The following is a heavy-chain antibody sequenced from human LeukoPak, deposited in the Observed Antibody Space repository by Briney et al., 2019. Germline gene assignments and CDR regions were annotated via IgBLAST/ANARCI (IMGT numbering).Heavy chain of an antibody. Sequence: GGSLRLSCAASGFTFRNYWISWVRQAPGRGLDWVATIKQEGNVKYYVDSVKGRFTISRDNADNSLYLQMNSLRVEDTAVYYCARLGGETTRFDLWGQGALVTVCS. CDR3: ARLGGETTRFDL. CDR2: IKQEGNVK. D-gene: IGHD3-16*01. CDR1: GFTFRNYW. V-gene: IGHV3-7*01. J-gene: IGHJ5*02.